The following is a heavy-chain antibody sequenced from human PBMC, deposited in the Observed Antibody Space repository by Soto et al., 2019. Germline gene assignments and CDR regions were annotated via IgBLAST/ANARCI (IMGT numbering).Heavy chain of an antibody. Sequence: SETLSLTCTVSGGSISSYYWSWIRQPPGKGLEWIGYIYYSGSTNYNPSLKSRVTISVDTSKNQFSLKLSSVTAADTAVYYCARSIAARPVLPFDYWGQGTLVTVSS. CDR1: GGSISSYY. CDR3: ARSIAARPVLPFDY. D-gene: IGHD6-6*01. J-gene: IGHJ4*02. V-gene: IGHV4-59*08. CDR2: IYYSGST.